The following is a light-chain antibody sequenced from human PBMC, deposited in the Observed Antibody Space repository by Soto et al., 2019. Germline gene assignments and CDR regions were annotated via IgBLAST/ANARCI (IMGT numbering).Light chain of an antibody. CDR2: DTS. Sequence: QAVVTQEPSLTVSPGGTVTLTCGSSTGSVTSGHYPYWFQQKPGHAPRTLIYDTSKKHSWTPARFSGSLLGGKAALTLSAVQPEDDAEYYCLLYSANGLHWVFGGGTKLTVL. CDR1: TGSVTSGHY. J-gene: IGLJ3*02. CDR3: LLYSANGLHWV. V-gene: IGLV7-46*01.